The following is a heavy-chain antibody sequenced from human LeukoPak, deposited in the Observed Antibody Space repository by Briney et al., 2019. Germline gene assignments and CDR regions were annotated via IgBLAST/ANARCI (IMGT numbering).Heavy chain of an antibody. D-gene: IGHD5-24*01. CDR3: AKDQRATISTSNWFDP. V-gene: IGHV3-23*01. Sequence: GGSLRLFCGASGFSFRNHAMQWVRRAPGKGVEWVSGIRGSGGTTYYADTVKGRFTISRDNSKNTLYVKMNSLRVENTAVYYCAKDQRATISTSNWFDPWGQGTLVTVSS. CDR1: GFSFRNHA. J-gene: IGHJ5*02. CDR2: IRGSGGTT.